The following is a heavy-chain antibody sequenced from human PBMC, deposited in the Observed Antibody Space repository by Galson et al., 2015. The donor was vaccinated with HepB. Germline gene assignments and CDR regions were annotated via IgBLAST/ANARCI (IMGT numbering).Heavy chain of an antibody. CDR2: ISGSGVST. V-gene: IGHV3-23*01. J-gene: IGHJ4*02. Sequence: SLRLSCAASGFTFSSYAMSWVRQAPGKGLEWVSAISGSGVSTYYADSVKGRFTISRDNSKNTLYLQMNSLRAEDTAVYYCAKDRTYYDFWSGYYTNDYWGQGTLVTVSS. D-gene: IGHD3-3*01. CDR1: GFTFSSYA. CDR3: AKDRTYYDFWSGYYTNDY.